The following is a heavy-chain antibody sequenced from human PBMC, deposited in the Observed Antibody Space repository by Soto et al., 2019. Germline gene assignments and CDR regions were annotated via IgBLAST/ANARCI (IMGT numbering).Heavy chain of an antibody. CDR3: AGLGGVGYGQSVYYDGLDV. CDR1: GGTFSSYT. Sequence: QVQLVQSGAEVKKPGSSVKVSCKASGGTFSSYTIRWVRQAPGQGLEWMGRIIPILGIANYAQKFQGRVTITADKSTGTAYMERSSRRSEDTAVYYCAGLGGVGYGQSVYYDGLDVWGQGTTVTVSS. V-gene: IGHV1-69*02. CDR2: IIPILGIA. D-gene: IGHD3-10*01. J-gene: IGHJ6*02.